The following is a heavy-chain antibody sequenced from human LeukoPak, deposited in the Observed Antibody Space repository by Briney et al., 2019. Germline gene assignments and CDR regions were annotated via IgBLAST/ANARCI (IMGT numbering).Heavy chain of an antibody. CDR1: GGSISTYY. Sequence: SETLSLTCTVSGGSISTYYWSWIRQPPGKGLEWIGYIYYSGSTNYSPSLKSRVTISVDTSKNHFSLNLSSVTAADTAVYYCARDKEMATFDYWGPGTLVTVSS. CDR3: ARDKEMATFDY. D-gene: IGHD5-24*01. CDR2: IYYSGST. V-gene: IGHV4-59*01. J-gene: IGHJ4*02.